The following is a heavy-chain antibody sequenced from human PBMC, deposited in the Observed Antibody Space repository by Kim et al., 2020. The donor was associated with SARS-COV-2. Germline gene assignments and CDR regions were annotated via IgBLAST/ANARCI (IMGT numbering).Heavy chain of an antibody. J-gene: IGHJ4*02. CDR3: ARGSDDYVWGNYGPDY. D-gene: IGHD3-16*01. Sequence: DSVKGRFTISGDNTKNTMYLQMNGLRAEDTALYYCARGSDDYVWGNYGPDYWGQGTLVSVSS. V-gene: IGHV3-74*01.